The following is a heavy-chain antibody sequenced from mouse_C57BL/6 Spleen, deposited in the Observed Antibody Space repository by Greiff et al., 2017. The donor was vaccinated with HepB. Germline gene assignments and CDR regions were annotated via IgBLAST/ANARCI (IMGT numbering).Heavy chain of an antibody. D-gene: IGHD2-1*01. Sequence: QVQLQQPGAELVKPGASVKLSCKASGYTFTSYWMQWVKQRPGQGLEWIGEIDPSDSYTNYNQKFKGKATLTVDTASSTAYMQLSSLTSEDSAVYYCAREGSNYRYYAMDYWGQGTSVTVSS. CDR3: AREGSNYRYYAMDY. J-gene: IGHJ4*01. V-gene: IGHV1-50*01. CDR2: IDPSDSYT. CDR1: GYTFTSYW.